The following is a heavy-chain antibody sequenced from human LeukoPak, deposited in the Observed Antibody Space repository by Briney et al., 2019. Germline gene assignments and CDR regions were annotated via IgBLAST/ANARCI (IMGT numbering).Heavy chain of an antibody. CDR3: ARRVAVAGRNHFDD. Sequence: SETLSLTCTVSGGSISSAAYYWTWIRQHPGKGLEWIGHIYYSGNTYYNPSLKSRLTVSVDTSKNQFSLRLTSVTAADTAVYYCARRVAVAGRNHFDDWGQGTLVTVSS. CDR2: IYYSGNT. CDR1: GGSISSAAYY. J-gene: IGHJ4*02. D-gene: IGHD6-19*01. V-gene: IGHV4-31*03.